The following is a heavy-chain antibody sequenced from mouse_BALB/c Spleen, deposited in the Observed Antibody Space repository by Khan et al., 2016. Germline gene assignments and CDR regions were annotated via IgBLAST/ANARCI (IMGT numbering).Heavy chain of an antibody. CDR3: ARDRYDYFDY. CDR1: GFTFSDYY. Sequence: EVKLEESGGGLVKPGGSLKLSCAASGFTFSDYYMYWVRQTPEKRLEWVATISDGGSYTYYPDSVKGRFTISRDNAKNNLYLQMSSLKSEDTAMYYCARDRYDYFDYWGQGTTLTVSS. V-gene: IGHV5-4*02. CDR2: ISDGGSYT. J-gene: IGHJ2*01. D-gene: IGHD2-14*01.